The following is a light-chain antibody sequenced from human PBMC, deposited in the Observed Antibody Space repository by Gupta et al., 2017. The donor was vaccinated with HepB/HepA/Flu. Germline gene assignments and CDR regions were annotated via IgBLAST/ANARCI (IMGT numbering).Light chain of an antibody. J-gene: IGKJ1*01. Sequence: EIVMTQSPATLSVSPGERATLPCRASQSVNSNLAWYQQKPGQAPRLLLYGASTRASGIPARFSGSASGTDFTLTISSLQSEDFTVYYCQQYNNWPPTFGQGTKVEIK. CDR2: GAS. CDR1: QSVNSN. V-gene: IGKV3-15*01. CDR3: QQYNNWPPT.